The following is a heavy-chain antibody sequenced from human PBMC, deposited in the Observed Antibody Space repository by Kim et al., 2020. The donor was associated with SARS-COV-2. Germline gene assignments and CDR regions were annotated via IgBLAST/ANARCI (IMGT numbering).Heavy chain of an antibody. D-gene: IGHD5-18*01. CDR2: GKT. J-gene: IGHJ4*02. CDR3: TRGGYRFDY. V-gene: IGHV3-49*02. Sequence: GKTEYAASVKGRFTISRDDSKSIAYLQMNSLKTEDTAVYYCTRGGYRFDYWGQGTLVTVSS.